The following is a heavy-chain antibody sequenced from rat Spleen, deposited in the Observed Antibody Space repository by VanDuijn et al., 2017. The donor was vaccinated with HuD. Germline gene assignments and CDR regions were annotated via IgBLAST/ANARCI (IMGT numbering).Heavy chain of an antibody. Sequence: EVQVVESGGGLVQPGRSMKLSCAASGFTFSNYDMAWVRQAPTKGLEWVASMTYDGTSTYYRDFVKGRFTISRDNAKSTLYLQMDSLRSEDTATYYCTTDVHTTSDYWGQGVMVTVSS. J-gene: IGHJ2*01. CDR1: GFTFSNYD. CDR2: MTYDGTST. CDR3: TTDVHTTSDY. V-gene: IGHV5-20*01. D-gene: IGHD1-7*01.